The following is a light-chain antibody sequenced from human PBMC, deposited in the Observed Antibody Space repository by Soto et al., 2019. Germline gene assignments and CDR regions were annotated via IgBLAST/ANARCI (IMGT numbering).Light chain of an antibody. V-gene: IGKV3-20*01. J-gene: IGKJ3*01. CDR1: QSVSGTY. CDR2: GAS. Sequence: EIVLTQSPGTLSLSPGERATLSCRPSQSVSGTYLAWYQQRPGQAPKVLIYGASSRAAGIPDRFSGSGSGTDFTLTISRLEPEDFAVYYCQQYGASPFNFGPGTKVDIK. CDR3: QQYGASPFN.